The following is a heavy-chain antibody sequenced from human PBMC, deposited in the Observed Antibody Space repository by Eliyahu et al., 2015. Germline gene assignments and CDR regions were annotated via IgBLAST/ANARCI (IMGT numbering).Heavy chain of an antibody. CDR1: XFXXSTYS. CDR3: TRDGRRGYAMDV. J-gene: IGHJ6*02. CDR2: ISSSSRTI. V-gene: IGHV3-48*02. Sequence: EVQLVESGGGLVQPGESLXXSXAXXXFXXSTYSMNWVRQAPGKGLEWVSYISSSSRTIYYADSVKGRFTISRDGAKNSLYLQMNSLKDEDTAVYYCTRDGRRGYAMDVWGQGTTVTVSS. D-gene: IGHD5-18*01.